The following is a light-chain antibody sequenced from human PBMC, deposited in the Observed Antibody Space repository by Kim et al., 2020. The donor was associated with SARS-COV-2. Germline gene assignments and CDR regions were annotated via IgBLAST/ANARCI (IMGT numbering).Light chain of an antibody. V-gene: IGLV3-21*04. CDR2: YDS. J-gene: IGLJ3*02. Sequence: APGKTARITCGGNNIGSKSVHVYQQKPGQAPVLVIYYDSDRPSGIPERFSGSNSGNTATLTISRVEAGDEADYYCQVWDSSSDHPVFGGGTQLTVL. CDR1: NIGSKS. CDR3: QVWDSSSDHPV.